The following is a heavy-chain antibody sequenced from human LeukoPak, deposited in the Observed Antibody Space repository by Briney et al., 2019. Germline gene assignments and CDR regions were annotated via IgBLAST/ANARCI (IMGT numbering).Heavy chain of an antibody. CDR1: GFTFNNFG. D-gene: IGHD5-24*01. J-gene: IGHJ4*02. CDR2: IGYDESKK. V-gene: IGHV3-33*06. CDR3: AKSPGPMPASTIYYFDF. Sequence: GRSLRLSCEASGFTFNNFGMHWVRQAPGKGLEWVAFIGYDESKKYYADSVLGRFTISRDNSKNTLYLQMNNLRAEDTAVYYCAKSPGPMPASTIYYFDFWGQGALVTVSA.